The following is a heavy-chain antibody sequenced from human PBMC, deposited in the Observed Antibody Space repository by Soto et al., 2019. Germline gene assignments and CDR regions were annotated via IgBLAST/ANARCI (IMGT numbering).Heavy chain of an antibody. Sequence: PGGSLRLPCTASGFTFSRYQKNWVRQAPGKGLEWVSYISTWSSYSFYADSVKGRFTISRDNSKNTLYLQMNSLRAEDTAVYYCAHMTGFDYWGQGTLVTVSS. CDR3: AHMTGFDY. D-gene: IGHD3-9*01. V-gene: IGHV3-21*04. J-gene: IGHJ4*02. CDR2: ISTWSSYS. CDR1: GFTFSRYQ.